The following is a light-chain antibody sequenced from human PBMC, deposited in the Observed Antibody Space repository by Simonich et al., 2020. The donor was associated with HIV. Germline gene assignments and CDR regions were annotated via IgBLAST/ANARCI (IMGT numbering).Light chain of an antibody. CDR3: SSYTSSNTLV. CDR2: DVR. Sequence: QSALTQPASVSGSPGQSITISCTGTSSAVGGSNSVSWYQQNPGKAPKLMLYDVRNRPSGVSKRFSGSKSGNTASLTISGLQAEDEADYYCSSYTSSNTLVFGGGTKLTVL. CDR1: SSAVGGSNS. J-gene: IGLJ3*02. V-gene: IGLV2-14*01.